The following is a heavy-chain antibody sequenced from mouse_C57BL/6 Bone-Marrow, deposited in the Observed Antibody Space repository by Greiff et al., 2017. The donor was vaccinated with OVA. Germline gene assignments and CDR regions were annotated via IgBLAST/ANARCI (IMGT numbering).Heavy chain of an antibody. CDR3: ARSPNDYAYYSSMDY. Sequence: EWLGFIRNKANGYTTEYSASVKGRFTISRDNSQSILYLQMNALRAEDSATYYCARSPNDYAYYSSMDYWGQGTSVTVSS. CDR2: IRNKANGYTT. V-gene: IGHV7-3*01. J-gene: IGHJ4*01. D-gene: IGHD2-4*01.